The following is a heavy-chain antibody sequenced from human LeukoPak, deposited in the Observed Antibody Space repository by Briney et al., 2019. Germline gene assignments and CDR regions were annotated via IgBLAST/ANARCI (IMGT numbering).Heavy chain of an antibody. CDR3: ARGNYDFQIYYYYYYMDV. V-gene: IGHV4-61*02. CDR1: GGSVSSGTYY. J-gene: IGHJ6*03. Sequence: SETLSLTCTVAGGSVSSGTYYWNWMRQPAWKGLEWIGRIFPGGNTYFNPSLKSRVAISVDSSKNQFSLTLSSVTAADTAVYYCARGNYDFQIYYYYYYMDVWGKGTTVTVSS. CDR2: IFPGGNT. D-gene: IGHD3-3*01.